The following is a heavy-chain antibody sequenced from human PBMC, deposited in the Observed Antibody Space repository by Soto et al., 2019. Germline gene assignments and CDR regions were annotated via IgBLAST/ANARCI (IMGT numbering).Heavy chain of an antibody. V-gene: IGHV3-66*01. CDR3: ARRALPHAFVDY. CDR2: IFPDGST. CDR1: GFTVSSNY. D-gene: IGHD2-15*01. J-gene: IGHJ4*02. Sequence: GGSLRLSCTVSGFTVSSNYMNWVRQAPGKGLEWVSVIFPDGSTYYTDSVKGRFTISRDNSKNTVYLQMNSLRAEDTAVYFCARRALPHAFVDYWGQGTLVTVSX.